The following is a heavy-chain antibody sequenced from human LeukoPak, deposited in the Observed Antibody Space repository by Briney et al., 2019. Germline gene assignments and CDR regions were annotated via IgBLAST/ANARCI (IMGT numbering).Heavy chain of an antibody. V-gene: IGHV3-48*03. D-gene: IGHD2-2*01. CDR2: ISSSSGTR. CDR1: GFTFSTYE. J-gene: IGHJ4*02. Sequence: PGGSLRLSCAASGFTFSTYEMNWVRQAPGKGLEWVSYISSSSGTRNHADSVRGRFTISRDNAQNSLYLQMNSLGAEDTAVYYCAREHCTRTSCSYFDFWGQGTLVTVSS. CDR3: AREHCTRTSCSYFDF.